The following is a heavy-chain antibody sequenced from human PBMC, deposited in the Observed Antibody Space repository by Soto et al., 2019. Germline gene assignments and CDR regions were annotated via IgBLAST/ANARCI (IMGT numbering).Heavy chain of an antibody. CDR3: ARADSSSGWYYYYYYGMDV. D-gene: IGHD6-19*01. J-gene: IGHJ6*02. CDR2: INPNSGGT. Sequence: ASVKVSCKASGYTFTGYYMHWVRQAPGQGLEWMGWINPNSGGTNYAQKFQGWVTMTRDTSISTAYMELSRLRSDDTAVYYCARADSSSGWYYYYYYGMDVWGQGTTVTVSS. V-gene: IGHV1-2*04. CDR1: GYTFTGYY.